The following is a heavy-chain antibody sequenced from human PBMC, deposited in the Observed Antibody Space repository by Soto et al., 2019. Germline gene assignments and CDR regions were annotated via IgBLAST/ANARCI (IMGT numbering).Heavy chain of an antibody. J-gene: IGHJ6*03. V-gene: IGHV3-21*01. Sequence: EVQLVESGGGLVKPGGSLRLSCAASGFTFSSYSMNWVRQAPGKGLEWVSSISSSSSYIYYADSVKGRFTISRDNAKNSLYLKMNSLRAEDTAVYYCARGESSDYYYYYYYMDVWGKGTTVTVSS. CDR2: ISSSSSYI. CDR3: ARGESSDYYYYYYYMDV. D-gene: IGHD2-21*02. CDR1: GFTFSSYS.